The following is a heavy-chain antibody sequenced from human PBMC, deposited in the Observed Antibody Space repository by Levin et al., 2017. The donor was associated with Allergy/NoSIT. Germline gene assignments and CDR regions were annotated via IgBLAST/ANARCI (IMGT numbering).Heavy chain of an antibody. Sequence: GESLKISCAASGFTFSSYAMSWVRQAPGKGLEWVSAISGSGGSTYYADSVKGRFTISRDNSKNTLYLQMNSLRAEDTAVYYCAKVAIPISLYCSGGSCSFPLFYFDYWGQGTLVTVSS. D-gene: IGHD2-15*01. V-gene: IGHV3-23*01. CDR3: AKVAIPISLYCSGGSCSFPLFYFDY. J-gene: IGHJ4*02. CDR2: ISGSGGST. CDR1: GFTFSSYA.